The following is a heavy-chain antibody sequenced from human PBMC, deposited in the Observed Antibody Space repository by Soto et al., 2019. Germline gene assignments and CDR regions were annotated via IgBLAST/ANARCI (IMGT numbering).Heavy chain of an antibody. CDR2: ISYDGSNK. Sequence: GGSLRLSCAASGFTFSSYAMHWVRQAPGKGLEWVAVISYDGSNKYYADSVKGRFTISRDNSKNTLYLQMNSLRAEDTAVYYCARDWVVVVPAAYPTYYYYGMDVWGQGTTVTVSS. CDR1: GFTFSSYA. J-gene: IGHJ6*02. D-gene: IGHD2-2*01. CDR3: ARDWVVVVPAAYPTYYYYGMDV. V-gene: IGHV3-30-3*01.